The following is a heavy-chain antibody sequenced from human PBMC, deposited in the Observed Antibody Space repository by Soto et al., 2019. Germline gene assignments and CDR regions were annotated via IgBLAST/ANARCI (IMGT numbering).Heavy chain of an antibody. J-gene: IGHJ4*02. D-gene: IGHD6-19*01. CDR3: ATAGGLGAVAADY. CDR2: IYHSGST. V-gene: IGHV4-30-2*01. CDR1: GGSISSGGYS. Sequence: QLQLQESGSGLVKPSQTLSLTCAVSGGSISSGGYSWSWIRQPLGKGLEWIGYIYHSGSTYYNPPRQSRVTISVDRSKNQFSLKLSSVTAADTAVYYCATAGGLGAVAADYWGQGTLVTVSS.